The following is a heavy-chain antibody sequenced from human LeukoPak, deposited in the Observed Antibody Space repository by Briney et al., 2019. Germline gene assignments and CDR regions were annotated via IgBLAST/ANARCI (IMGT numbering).Heavy chain of an antibody. CDR1: GFTFSTYA. D-gene: IGHD5-18*01. CDR2: IDSTGDST. Sequence: GGSLRLSCAASGFTFSTYAMSWVRQAPGKGLEWDSTIDSTGDSTYYVDSVKGRFTISRDNSKNTLYLQMNSLRAEDTAVYYCAGIQLWLRYWGQGTLVTVSS. CDR3: AGIQLWLRY. J-gene: IGHJ4*02. V-gene: IGHV3-23*05.